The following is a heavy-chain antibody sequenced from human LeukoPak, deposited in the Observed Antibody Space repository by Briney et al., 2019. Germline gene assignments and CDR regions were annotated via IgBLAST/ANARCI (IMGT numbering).Heavy chain of an antibody. D-gene: IGHD2-15*01. V-gene: IGHV1-18*01. CDR1: GYTFNTYV. CDR2: ISGYKGKT. CDR3: ARVEYCNVGNCYFRPGAY. J-gene: IGHJ4*02. Sequence: ASVTVSFMASGYTFNTYVITWVRQSPGQGVEWMGWISGYKGKTKYAQKLQDRVTMTTDTSTTTAYMELRSLRSDDTAVYYCARVEYCNVGNCYFRPGAYWGQGTLVTVSS.